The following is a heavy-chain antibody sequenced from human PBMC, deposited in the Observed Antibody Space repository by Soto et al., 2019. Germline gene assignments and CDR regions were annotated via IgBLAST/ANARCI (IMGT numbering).Heavy chain of an antibody. CDR1: VFIVIINY. CDR3: KRGDL. V-gene: IGHV3-53*01. CDR2: MYSGGNS. Sequence: PGLSXRLSCAASVFIVIINYMIWVRQAPGKGLEWVSTMYSGGNSYYVDSVKGRFTISRDISKNALYLQMNSLRAEDTAMYYCKRGDLWGQGTLVTVSS. J-gene: IGHJ5*02.